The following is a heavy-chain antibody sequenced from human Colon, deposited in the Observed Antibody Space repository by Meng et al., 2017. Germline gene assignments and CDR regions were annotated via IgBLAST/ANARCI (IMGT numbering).Heavy chain of an antibody. CDR2: IYGGGST. CDR1: GFTVSSYY. CDR3: ARNSGSYPYYFDY. D-gene: IGHD1-26*01. Sequence: GESLKISCAASGFTVSSYYLSWVRQAPGKGLEWVSIIYGGGSTYHADSVKGRFTIPRDNSKNTLYLQMNSLRAEDTAVYYCARNSGSYPYYFDYWGQGSLVTVSS. J-gene: IGHJ4*02. V-gene: IGHV3-53*01.